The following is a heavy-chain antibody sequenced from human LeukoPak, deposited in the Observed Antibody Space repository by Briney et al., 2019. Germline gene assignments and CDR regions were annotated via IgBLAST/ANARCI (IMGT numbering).Heavy chain of an antibody. J-gene: IGHJ4*02. V-gene: IGHV1-69*13. CDR3: ARGPQNSGSYWSLFYYFDY. CDR2: IIPIFGTA. Sequence: SVKVSCKASGYTFTNYTLNWVRQAPGQGLEWMGGIIPIFGTANYAQKFQGRVTITADESTSTAYMELSSLRSEDTAVYYCARGPQNSGSYWSLFYYFDYWGQGTLVTVSS. D-gene: IGHD1-26*01. CDR1: GYTFTNYT.